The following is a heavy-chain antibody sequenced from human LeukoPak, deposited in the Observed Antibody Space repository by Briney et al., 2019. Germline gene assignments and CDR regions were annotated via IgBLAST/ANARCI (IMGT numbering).Heavy chain of an antibody. J-gene: IGHJ5*02. CDR2: IYHSGST. CDR3: ARQENYYYGSWGNWFDP. CDR1: GGTFSSYY. Sequence: SESLTLTCNASGGTFSSYYMSWIRQPPGKGLEWIGYIYHSGSTNYNPSPKSLVSISVDTSKNQFSLKLSSVTAADTAVYYCARQENYYYGSWGNWFDPWGQGTLVTVSS. D-gene: IGHD3-10*01. V-gene: IGHV4-59*08.